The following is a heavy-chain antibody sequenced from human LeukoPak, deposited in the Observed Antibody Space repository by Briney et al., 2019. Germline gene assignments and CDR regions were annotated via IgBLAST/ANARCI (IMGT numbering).Heavy chain of an antibody. CDR3: ARHYVSRASQQDNDSSGYYPDY. V-gene: IGHV5-51*01. Sequence: GESLKISCKGSGYSFTSYWIGWVRQMPGKGLEWMGIIYPGDSDTRYSPSFKGQVTISADKSISTAYLQWSSLKASDTAVYYCARHYVSRASQQDNDSSGYYPDYWGQGTLVTVSS. CDR1: GYSFTSYW. J-gene: IGHJ4*02. D-gene: IGHD3-22*01. CDR2: IYPGDSDT.